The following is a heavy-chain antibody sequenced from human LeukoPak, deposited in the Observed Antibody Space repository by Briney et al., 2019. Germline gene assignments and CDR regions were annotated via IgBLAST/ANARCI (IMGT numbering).Heavy chain of an antibody. V-gene: IGHV1-8*01. D-gene: IGHD2-2*02. CDR2: MNPNSGNT. CDR3: ARGRSPAGIQGNWFDP. J-gene: IGHJ5*02. Sequence: ASVKVSCKASGYTFTSYDINWVRQATGQGLEWMGWMNPNSGNTGYAQKFQGRVTITRNTSISTAYMELSSLRSEDTAVYYCARGRSPAGIQGNWFDPWGQGTLVTVSS. CDR1: GYTFTSYD.